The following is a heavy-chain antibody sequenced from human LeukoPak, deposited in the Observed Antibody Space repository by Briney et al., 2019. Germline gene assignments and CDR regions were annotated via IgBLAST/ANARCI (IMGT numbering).Heavy chain of an antibody. CDR2: IYYSGYT. V-gene: IGHV4-59*12. Sequence: SETLSLTCTVSGGSISSYCWSWIRQPPGKGLKWIGNIYYSGYTTYSPSLRSRVTISVDTSKNQFSLKLSSVTAADTAVYYCAREGSYYDSSGYYYASNWFDPWGQGTLVTVSS. CDR3: AREGSYYDSSGYYYASNWFDP. CDR1: GGSISSYC. D-gene: IGHD3-22*01. J-gene: IGHJ5*02.